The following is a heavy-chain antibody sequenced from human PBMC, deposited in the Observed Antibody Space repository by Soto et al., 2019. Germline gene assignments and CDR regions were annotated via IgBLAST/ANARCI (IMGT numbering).Heavy chain of an antibody. Sequence: PSVKXYCKASGYSFTSYSISWVRQAPGQGLEWMGWISAYNGNTNYAQKLQGRVTMTTDTSTSTAYMELRSLRSDDTAVYYCARERQQLAGNWGQGTLVTVSS. CDR2: ISAYNGNT. J-gene: IGHJ4*02. CDR3: ARERQQLAGN. V-gene: IGHV1-18*01. CDR1: GYSFTSYS. D-gene: IGHD6-13*01.